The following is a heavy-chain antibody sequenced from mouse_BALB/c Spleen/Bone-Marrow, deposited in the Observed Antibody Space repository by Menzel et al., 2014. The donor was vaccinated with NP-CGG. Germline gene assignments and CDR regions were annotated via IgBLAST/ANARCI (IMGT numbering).Heavy chain of an antibody. Sequence: EVQLQQSGAELVKPGASVKLSCTASGFNIEDTYVHWVKQRPEQGLEWIGRIDPANGNTKYDPKFQGKATVTSDTSSNTAYLHLNSLTSEDTAVYYCAEGYDSWFAYWGQGTLVTVFA. CDR3: AEGYDSWFAY. CDR1: GFNIEDTY. V-gene: IGHV14-3*02. J-gene: IGHJ3*01. D-gene: IGHD2-2*01. CDR2: IDPANGNT.